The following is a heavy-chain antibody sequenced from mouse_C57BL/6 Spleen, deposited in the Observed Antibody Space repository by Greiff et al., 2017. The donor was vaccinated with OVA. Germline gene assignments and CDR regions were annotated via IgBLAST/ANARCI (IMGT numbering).Heavy chain of an antibody. V-gene: IGHV1-20*01. D-gene: IGHD2-2*01. CDR1: GYSFTGYF. Sequence: VQLQQSGPELVKPGDSVMISCKASGYSFTGYFMNWVMQSHGTSLEWIGRINPYNGDTFYNQKFKGKATLTVDKSSSTAHMELRSLTAENSAVYYCTVRDGYDGYYYAMDYWGQGTSVTVSS. J-gene: IGHJ4*01. CDR3: TVRDGYDGYYYAMDY. CDR2: INPYNGDT.